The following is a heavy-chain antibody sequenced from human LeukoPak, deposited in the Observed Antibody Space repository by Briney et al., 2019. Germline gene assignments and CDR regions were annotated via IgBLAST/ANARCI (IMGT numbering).Heavy chain of an antibody. V-gene: IGHV4-59*01. J-gene: IGHJ4*02. CDR3: ARDDDSSGYKS. D-gene: IGHD3-22*01. Sequence: SETLSLTCTVSGGSISSYYWSWIRQPPGKGLEWIGYIYYSGSTNYNPSLKSRVTISVDTSKNQFSLKLSSVTAADTAVYYCARDDDSSGYKSWGQGTLVTVSS. CDR2: IYYSGST. CDR1: GGSISSYY.